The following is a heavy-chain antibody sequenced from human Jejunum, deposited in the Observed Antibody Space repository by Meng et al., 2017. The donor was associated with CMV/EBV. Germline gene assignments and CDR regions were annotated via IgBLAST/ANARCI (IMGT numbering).Heavy chain of an antibody. Sequence: SGFTFSTYAMPGVRQAPGRGLRWVSAIGGSYGSIYYAASVKGRFAISRDNSKNTLYLQMNSLRADDTAVYYCAKSQSLYSSGWYDYWGQGALVTVSS. V-gene: IGHV3-23*01. J-gene: IGHJ4*02. D-gene: IGHD6-19*01. CDR2: IGGSYGSI. CDR1: GFTFSTYA. CDR3: AKSQSLYSSGWYDY.